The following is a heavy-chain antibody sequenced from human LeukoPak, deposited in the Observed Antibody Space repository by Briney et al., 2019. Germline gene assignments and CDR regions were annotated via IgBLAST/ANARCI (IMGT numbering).Heavy chain of an antibody. J-gene: IGHJ2*01. CDR1: GFTFSSYA. V-gene: IGHV3-23*01. CDR2: ISGSGGTM. D-gene: IGHD1-14*01. Sequence: PGGSLRLSCAASGFTFSSYAMSWVRQAPGKGLEWVSAISGSGGTMYYADSVKGRFTISRDNAKNSLYLQMNSLRVEDTAVYYCARDPLRVAGTGRYFDLWGRGTLVTVSS. CDR3: ARDPLRVAGTGRYFDL.